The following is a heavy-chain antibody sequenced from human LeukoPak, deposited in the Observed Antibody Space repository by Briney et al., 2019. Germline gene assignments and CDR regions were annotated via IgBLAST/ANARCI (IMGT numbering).Heavy chain of an antibody. CDR1: GFTFSSYA. V-gene: IGHV3-23*01. CDR2: ISGSGGST. Sequence: GGSLRLSCAASGFTFSSYAMSWVRQAPGKGLEWVSAISGSGGSTYYADSVKGRFTISRDNAKNSLYLQMNSLRAEDTAVYYCASFREQLVLRSFDIWGQGTMVTVSS. D-gene: IGHD6-6*01. J-gene: IGHJ3*02. CDR3: ASFREQLVLRSFDI.